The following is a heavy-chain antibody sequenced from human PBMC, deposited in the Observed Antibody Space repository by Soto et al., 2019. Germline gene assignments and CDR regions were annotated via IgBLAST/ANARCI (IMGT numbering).Heavy chain of an antibody. CDR2: ISGGGSNT. CDR1: GFPFSSYV. Sequence: EVQLLGSGGGLVQRGGSLRLSCAASGFPFSSYVMSWVRQAPGKGLEWVSGISGGGSNTFYADYVKGRFTISRDNSKNTLLLQMNSLGAEDTAVYYCAKDSNKYSSSLRGRYFDYWGQGIGVTVSS. V-gene: IGHV3-23*01. J-gene: IGHJ4*02. CDR3: AKDSNKYSSSLRGRYFDY. D-gene: IGHD4-4*01.